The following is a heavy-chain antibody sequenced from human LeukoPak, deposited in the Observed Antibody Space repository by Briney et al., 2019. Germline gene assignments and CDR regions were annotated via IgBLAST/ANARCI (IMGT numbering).Heavy chain of an antibody. Sequence: GGGLSLSCAASGFTFSSYAMSWVRLAPGKGLEWVSAISGSGGSTYYADSVKGRFTISRDNSKNTLYLQMNSLRAEDTAVYYCAKTDSSSWYVSNWFDPWGQGTLVTVSS. CDR2: ISGSGGST. V-gene: IGHV3-23*01. CDR1: GFTFSSYA. CDR3: AKTDSSSWYVSNWFDP. J-gene: IGHJ5*02. D-gene: IGHD6-13*01.